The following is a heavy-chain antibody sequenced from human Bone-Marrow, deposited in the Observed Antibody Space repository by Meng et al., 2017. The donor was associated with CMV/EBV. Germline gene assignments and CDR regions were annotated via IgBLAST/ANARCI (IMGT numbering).Heavy chain of an antibody. CDR2: ISSSSSYI. V-gene: IGHV3-21*01. Sequence: GESLKISCAASGFTFSSYEMNWVRQAPGKGLEWVSSISSSSSYIYYADSVKGRFTISRDNAKNSLYLQMNSLRAEDTAVYYCARLLYDYYGSGTYDYWGQGTLVTVSS. CDR1: GFTFSSYE. D-gene: IGHD3-10*01. J-gene: IGHJ4*02. CDR3: ARLLYDYYGSGTYDY.